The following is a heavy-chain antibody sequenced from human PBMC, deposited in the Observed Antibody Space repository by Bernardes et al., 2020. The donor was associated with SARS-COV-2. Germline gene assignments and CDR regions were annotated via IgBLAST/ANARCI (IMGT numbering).Heavy chain of an antibody. D-gene: IGHD3-10*01. CDR2: IKQDGSEK. CDR3: ARDGYYYGSGSYFRSGY. CDR1: GFTFSSYW. Sequence: GSLRLSCAASGFTFSSYWMSWVRQAPGKGLEWVANIKQDGSEKYYVDSVKGRFTISRDNAKNSLYLQMNSLRAEDTAVYYCARDGYYYGSGSYFRSGYWGQGTLVTVSS. J-gene: IGHJ4*02. V-gene: IGHV3-7*01.